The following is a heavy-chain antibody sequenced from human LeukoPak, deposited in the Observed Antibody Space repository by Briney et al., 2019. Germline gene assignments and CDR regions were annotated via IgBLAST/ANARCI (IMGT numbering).Heavy chain of an antibody. J-gene: IGHJ4*02. D-gene: IGHD2-2*01. Sequence: GASVKVSCKASGYTFTSYGISWVRQAPGQGLEWMGWISAYNGNTNYAQKLQGRVTMTTDTSTSTAYMELRSLRSDDTAVYYCARGTSLQPNIVVVPFDYWGQGTLVTVSS. CDR1: GYTFTSYG. CDR3: ARGTSLQPNIVVVPFDY. CDR2: ISAYNGNT. V-gene: IGHV1-18*01.